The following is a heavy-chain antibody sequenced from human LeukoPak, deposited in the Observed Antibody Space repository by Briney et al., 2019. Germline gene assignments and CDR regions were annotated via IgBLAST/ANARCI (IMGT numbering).Heavy chain of an antibody. Sequence: GGSLSLSCAPSGFTFSSYAMSWVRQPPGKGLEWAPAIGGGVGSTYYADSVKGRFTISRENSKNTLYLQMNSLRAEDAAVYYCAKDPRGSYSPDYYYYMDVLGKGTTVTVSS. D-gene: IGHD1-26*01. J-gene: IGHJ6*03. CDR2: IGGGVGST. CDR3: AKDPRGSYSPDYYYYMDV. V-gene: IGHV3-23*01. CDR1: GFTFSSYA.